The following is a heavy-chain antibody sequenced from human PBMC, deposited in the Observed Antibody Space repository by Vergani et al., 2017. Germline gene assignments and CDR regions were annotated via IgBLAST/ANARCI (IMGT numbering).Heavy chain of an antibody. CDR1: GFTFSSYG. CDR3: ARAPSVVVVAATLDY. J-gene: IGHJ4*02. Sequence: VQLVESGGGVVQPGRSLRLSCAASGFTFSSYGMHWVRQAPGKGLEWVAVISYDGSNKYYADSVKGRFTISRDNSKNTLYLQMNSLRAEDTAVYYCARAPSVVVVAATLDYWGQGTLVTVSS. D-gene: IGHD2-15*01. V-gene: IGHV3-30*03. CDR2: ISYDGSNK.